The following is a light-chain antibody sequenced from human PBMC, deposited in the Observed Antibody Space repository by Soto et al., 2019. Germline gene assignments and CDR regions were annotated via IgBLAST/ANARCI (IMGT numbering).Light chain of an antibody. CDR3: KSYAGSNPYV. CDR2: EVV. Sequence: QSALTQPPSASGSPGQSVTISCTGTTSDIGVYDFVSWYQHHPGKAPRLIIYEVVQRPSGVPDRFSGSKSGNTASLTVSGLHAADESDYFCKSYAGSNPYVFGSGTKLTVL. V-gene: IGLV2-8*01. J-gene: IGLJ1*01. CDR1: TSDIGVYDF.